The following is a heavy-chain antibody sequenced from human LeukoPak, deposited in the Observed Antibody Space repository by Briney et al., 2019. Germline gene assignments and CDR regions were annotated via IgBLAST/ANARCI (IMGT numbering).Heavy chain of an antibody. Sequence: GASVKVSCKASGYTFTSYGISWVRQAPGQGLEWMGWISAYNGNTNYAQKLQGRVTMTTDTSTSTAYMELRSLRSDDTAVYYCAKNPLSVGGNYYFEYWGQGTLVTVSS. D-gene: IGHD6-19*01. V-gene: IGHV1-18*01. CDR2: ISAYNGNT. CDR3: AKNPLSVGGNYYFEY. J-gene: IGHJ4*02. CDR1: GYTFTSYG.